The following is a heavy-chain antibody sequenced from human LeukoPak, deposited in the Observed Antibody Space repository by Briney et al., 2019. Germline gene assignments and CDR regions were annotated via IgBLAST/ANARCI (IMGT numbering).Heavy chain of an antibody. V-gene: IGHV3-7*05. D-gene: IGHD3-10*01. CDR3: VRDGIRDIPGIITIRYDY. CDR1: AFTFSSYW. Sequence: PGGSLRLSCSASAFTFSSYWMTWVRQAPGKGLEWVATTKEDGSDKYYVDSVRGRFTISRDNAENSLYLQMNSLRAEDTALYYCVRDGIRDIPGIITIRYDYWGEGTLVTVSS. J-gene: IGHJ4*02. CDR2: TKEDGSDK.